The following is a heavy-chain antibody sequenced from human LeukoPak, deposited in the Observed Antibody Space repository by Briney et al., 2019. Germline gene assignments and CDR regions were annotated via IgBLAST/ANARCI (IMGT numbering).Heavy chain of an antibody. V-gene: IGHV3-7*01. CDR3: ARGYCSGSRCSRSY. D-gene: IGHD2-2*01. Sequence: GGSPRLSCAASGFTFSMFLMNWVRQAPGEGLEWVAEIKQDGSDKNYVDSVKGRFIISRDNAKNSLYLQMNSLRAEDTAVYYCARGYCSGSRCSRSYWGQGPLVTVSS. CDR2: IKQDGSDK. CDR1: GFTFSMFL. J-gene: IGHJ4*02.